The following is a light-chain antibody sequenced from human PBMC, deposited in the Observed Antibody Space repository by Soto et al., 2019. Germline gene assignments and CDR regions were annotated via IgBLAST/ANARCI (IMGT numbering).Light chain of an antibody. CDR2: GAS. Sequence: ESVLTQSPGTLSLSPGERATLSCRASQSVSNNYLAWYQQKPGQAPRLLIYGASSRASGIPDRFSGSGSGTDFTLTISSLQPEDFATYYCQQLNSYLRTFGPGTKVDI. CDR3: QQLNSYLRT. V-gene: IGKV3-20*01. J-gene: IGKJ3*01. CDR1: QSVSNNY.